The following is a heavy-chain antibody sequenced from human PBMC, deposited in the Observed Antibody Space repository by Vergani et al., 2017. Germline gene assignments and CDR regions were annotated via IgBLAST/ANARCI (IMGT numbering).Heavy chain of an antibody. Sequence: EVQLLESGGGLVQPGGSLRLSCAASGFTFDDYAMHWVRQAPGKGLEWVSGISWNSGSIGYADSVKGRFTISRDNAKNSLYLQMNSLRAEDTAVYYCARGEKYYYGSGSYKPWGQGTLVTVSS. V-gene: IGHV3-9*01. CDR3: ARGEKYYYGSGSYKP. D-gene: IGHD3-10*01. J-gene: IGHJ5*02. CDR2: ISWNSGSI. CDR1: GFTFDDYA.